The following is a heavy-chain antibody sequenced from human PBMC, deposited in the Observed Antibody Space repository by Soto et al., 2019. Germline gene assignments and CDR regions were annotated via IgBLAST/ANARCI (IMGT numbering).Heavy chain of an antibody. CDR1: GGSISSSNC. D-gene: IGHD1-26*01. CDR3: ARVRGSYYYGMDV. CDR2: LYHSGST. Sequence: QVQLQESGPGLVKPSGTLSLTCAVSGGSISSSNCWSWVRQPPGKGLEWIGELYHSGSTNYNPSLKKRVTISVDKTKNQLSLTLSPVTAADTAVYYCARVRGSYYYGMDVWGQGSTVTVSS. J-gene: IGHJ6*02. V-gene: IGHV4-4*02.